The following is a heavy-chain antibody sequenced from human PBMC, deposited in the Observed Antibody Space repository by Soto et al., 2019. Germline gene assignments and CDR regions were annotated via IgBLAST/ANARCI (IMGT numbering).Heavy chain of an antibody. CDR3: ARRVHYDSSGYYYFY. Sequence: GASVKVSCKASGGTFKNYAISWVRQAPGQGLEWMGGIIPIFGTANYAQKFQGRVTITADESTSTAYMELRSLRSEDTAVYYCARRVHYDSSGYYYFYWGQGTVVTVSS. V-gene: IGHV1-69*13. J-gene: IGHJ4*02. D-gene: IGHD3-22*01. CDR2: IIPIFGTA. CDR1: GGTFKNYA.